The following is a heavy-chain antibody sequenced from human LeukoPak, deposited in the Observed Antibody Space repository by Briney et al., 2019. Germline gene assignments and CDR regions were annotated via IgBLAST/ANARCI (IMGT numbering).Heavy chain of an antibody. V-gene: IGHV3-23*01. Sequence: GGSLRLSCAASEFTFSDYAMTWVRQAPGKGLEWVSGIDSTAERTHYTDSLKGRFTISRDNSKNTVYLQINGLRADDTALYFCAKGTTTWIKTEEYWGQGALVTVSA. D-gene: IGHD1-1*01. CDR3: AKGTTTWIKTEEY. CDR1: EFTFSDYA. CDR2: IDSTAERT. J-gene: IGHJ4*02.